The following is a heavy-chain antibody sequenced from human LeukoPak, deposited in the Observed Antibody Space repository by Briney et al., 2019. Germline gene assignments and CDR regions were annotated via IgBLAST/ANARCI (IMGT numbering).Heavy chain of an antibody. CDR1: GFTFSGYS. D-gene: IGHD4-17*01. CDR2: ISSSSSTI. J-gene: IGHJ4*02. CDR3: ARDANYGDSGLDY. V-gene: IGHV3-48*04. Sequence: SGGSLRLSCAASGFTFSGYSMNWVRQVPGKGLEWVSYISSSSSTIYYADSVKGRFSISRDNAKNSLYLQMKSLRAEDTAMYYCARDANYGDSGLDYWGQGTLVTVSS.